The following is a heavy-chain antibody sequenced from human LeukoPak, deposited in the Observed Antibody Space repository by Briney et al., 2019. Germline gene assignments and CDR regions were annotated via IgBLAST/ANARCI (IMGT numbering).Heavy chain of an antibody. CDR2: IYPGDSDT. V-gene: IGHV5-51*01. CDR3: ARRWHSSGEGFDP. D-gene: IGHD6-25*01. J-gene: IGHJ5*02. Sequence: ESLKISCKGSGYSFTSYWIGWVRQMPGKGLEWMGIIYPGDSDTRYSPSFQGQVTISADKSISTAYLQWSSLKASDTAMYYCARRWHSSGEGFDPWGQGTLVTVS. CDR1: GYSFTSYW.